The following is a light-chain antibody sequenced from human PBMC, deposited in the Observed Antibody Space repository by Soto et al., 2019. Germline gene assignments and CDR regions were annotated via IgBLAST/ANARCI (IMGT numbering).Light chain of an antibody. J-gene: IGKJ4*01. CDR2: KAS. CDR3: QQYNDLST. Sequence: DIQMTQSPSTLSASVGDRVTVTCRASRTIGTWLAWYQQKPAKAPKLLIYKASTLETGVPSRFNGSGSGTEFTHTISSLQADDFATYYCQQYNDLSTFGGGTKVDIK. V-gene: IGKV1-5*03. CDR1: RTIGTW.